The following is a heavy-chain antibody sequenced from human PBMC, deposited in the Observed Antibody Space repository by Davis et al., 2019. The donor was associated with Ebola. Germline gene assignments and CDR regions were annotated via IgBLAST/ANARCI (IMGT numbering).Heavy chain of an antibody. V-gene: IGHV3-23*01. CDR1: GFVFRNYV. J-gene: IGHJ6*02. CDR3: AKSCLGYSYGTPPDYYGMDV. D-gene: IGHD5-18*01. Sequence: GGSLRLSCAASGFVFRNYVMSWVRQAPGKGLEWVSTLGTSADTYYADSVKGRFTISRDNSKNTLYLQMNGLRAEDTAVYYCAKSCLGYSYGTPPDYYGMDVWGQGTTVTVSS. CDR2: LGTSADT.